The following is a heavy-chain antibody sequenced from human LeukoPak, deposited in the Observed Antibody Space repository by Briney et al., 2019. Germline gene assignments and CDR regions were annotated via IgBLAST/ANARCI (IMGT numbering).Heavy chain of an antibody. J-gene: IGHJ4*02. CDR1: GYTFTSYG. CDR3: ARESFAAARPGQFDH. CDR2: ITAYNGNT. D-gene: IGHD6-6*01. V-gene: IGHV1-18*01. Sequence: ASVKVSCKASGYTFTSYGITWVRQAPGQGLEWMGWITAYNGNTNYAQKLQGRVTMTTDTSTSTAYMELRSLRSDDTAVYYCARESFAAARPGQFDHWGQGTLVTVSS.